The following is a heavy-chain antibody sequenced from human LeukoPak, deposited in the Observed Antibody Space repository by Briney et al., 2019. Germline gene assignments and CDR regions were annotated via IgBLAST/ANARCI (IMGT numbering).Heavy chain of an antibody. J-gene: IGHJ3*02. CDR2: IKQDGSEK. V-gene: IGHV3-7*01. Sequence: GGSLRLSCGASGFTFTSHWMSWVRQAPGKGLEWVANIKQDGSEKYYVDSVKGRFTISRDNAKNSLYLQMNSLRAEDTAVYYCASWDTDSSGYFGIWGQGTMVTVSS. CDR1: GFTFTSHW. D-gene: IGHD3-22*01. CDR3: ASWDTDSSGYFGI.